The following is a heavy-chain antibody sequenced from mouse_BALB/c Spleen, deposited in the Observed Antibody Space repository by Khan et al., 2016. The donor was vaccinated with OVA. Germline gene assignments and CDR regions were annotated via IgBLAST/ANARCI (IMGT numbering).Heavy chain of an antibody. D-gene: IGHD1-1*01. CDR1: GFTFSSYG. CDR2: ISGDSSTI. Sequence: EVQLQESGGGLVQPGGSRKLSCAASGFTFSSYGMHWVRQAPEKGLEWVAYISGDSSTIYYTDTVKGRFTISRDNPKNTLSLQMTSLMSEDTAMYYCATSYYDGYYFDYWGPGTTLTVSS. V-gene: IGHV5-17*02. CDR3: ATSYYDGYYFDY. J-gene: IGHJ2*01.